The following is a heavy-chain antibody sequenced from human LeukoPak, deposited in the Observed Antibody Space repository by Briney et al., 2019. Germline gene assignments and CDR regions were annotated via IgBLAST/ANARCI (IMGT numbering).Heavy chain of an antibody. V-gene: IGHV4-34*01. CDR2: INHSGST. CDR1: GGSISSYY. D-gene: IGHD3-10*01. J-gene: IGHJ4*02. Sequence: SETLSLTCTVSGGSISSYYWSWIRQPPGKGLEWIGEINHSGSTNYNPSLKSRVTISVDTSKNQFSLKLSSVTAADTAVYYCARHGSGHDYWGQGTLVTVSS. CDR3: ARHGSGHDY.